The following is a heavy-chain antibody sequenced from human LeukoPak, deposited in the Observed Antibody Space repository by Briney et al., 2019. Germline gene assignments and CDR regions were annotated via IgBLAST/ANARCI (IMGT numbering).Heavy chain of an antibody. V-gene: IGHV4-34*01. CDR3: ARGVYSYYYYGMDV. Sequence: SETLSLTCAVYGGSFSGYYWSWIRQPPGKGLEWIGEINHSGSTNYNPSLKSRITISVDTSKNQFSLKLSSVTAADTAVYYCARGVYSYYYYGMDVWGQGTTVTVSS. J-gene: IGHJ6*02. D-gene: IGHD4-11*01. CDR1: GGSFSGYY. CDR2: INHSGST.